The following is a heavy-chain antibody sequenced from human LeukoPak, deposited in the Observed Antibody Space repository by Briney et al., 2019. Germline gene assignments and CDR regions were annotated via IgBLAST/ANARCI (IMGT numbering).Heavy chain of an antibody. V-gene: IGHV4-39*01. D-gene: IGHD1-1*01. CDR1: GGSISYSGYY. CDR2: IYYSGST. Sequence: PETLSLTCTVSGGSISYSGYYWGWIRQPPGKGLEWIGSIYYSGSTYYNPSLKGRVTISVDTSKNQFSLRLTSVTAADTAVYYCARRGNGGSDEYYFDYWGQGTLVTVSS. CDR3: ARRGNGGSDEYYFDY. J-gene: IGHJ4*02.